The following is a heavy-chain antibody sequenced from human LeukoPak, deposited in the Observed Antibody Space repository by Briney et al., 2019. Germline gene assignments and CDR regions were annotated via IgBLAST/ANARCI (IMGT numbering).Heavy chain of an antibody. J-gene: IGHJ5*02. CDR3: ARENRDGYNPYNWFDP. D-gene: IGHD5-24*01. V-gene: IGHV3-7*01. CDR2: IKQEGSEK. CDR1: GFGFGSYW. Sequence: GGSLRLSCAASGFGFGSYWMSWVRQAPGKGLEWVANIKQEGSEKFYVDSVKGRFTISRDNAKNSLYLQMNSLRAEDTGMYYCARENRDGYNPYNWFDPWGQGTLVTVSS.